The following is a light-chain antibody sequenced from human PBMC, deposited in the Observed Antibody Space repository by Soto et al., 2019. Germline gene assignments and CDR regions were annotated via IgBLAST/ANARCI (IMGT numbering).Light chain of an antibody. CDR3: QQYNSYSWT. CDR2: KAT. V-gene: IGKV1-5*03. CDR1: QSISSW. J-gene: IGKJ1*01. Sequence: DIQMTQSPSTLSASTGERVTITCRASQSISSWLAWYHQKPGKAPRLLIYKATTIESGVPARFSGSGYGTEFTLTISSLQPDDVATYYCQQYNSYSWTFGQGTKVDIK.